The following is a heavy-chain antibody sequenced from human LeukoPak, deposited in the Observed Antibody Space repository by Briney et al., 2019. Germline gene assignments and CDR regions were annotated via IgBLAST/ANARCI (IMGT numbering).Heavy chain of an antibody. Sequence: SETLSLTCAVYGGSFSNYYRSWIRQPPGKGLEWIGEINDSGRINYNPSLMSRVTVSVDTSKNQFSLRLTSVTATDTAVYYCARRWNYGRNYYIDVWGNGATVSVSS. D-gene: IGHD1-7*01. CDR3: ARRWNYGRNYYIDV. CDR2: INDSGRI. CDR1: GGSFSNYY. V-gene: IGHV4-34*01. J-gene: IGHJ6*03.